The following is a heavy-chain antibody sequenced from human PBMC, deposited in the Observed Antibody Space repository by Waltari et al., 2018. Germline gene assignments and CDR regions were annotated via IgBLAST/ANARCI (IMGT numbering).Heavy chain of an antibody. Sequence: QVQLQESGPGLVKPSETLSLTCAVSGYSISSGYYWGWIRQPPGKGLEWIGSIYHSGSTYYNPSLKSRVTISVDTSKNQFSLKLSSVTAADTAVYYCARKGIAAAVDIWGQGTMVTVSS. CDR3: ARKGIAAAVDI. CDR2: IYHSGST. CDR1: GYSISSGYY. V-gene: IGHV4-38-2*01. D-gene: IGHD6-13*01. J-gene: IGHJ3*02.